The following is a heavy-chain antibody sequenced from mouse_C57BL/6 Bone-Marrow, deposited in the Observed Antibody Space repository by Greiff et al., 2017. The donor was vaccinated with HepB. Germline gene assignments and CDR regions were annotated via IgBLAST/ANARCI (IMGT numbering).Heavy chain of an antibody. Sequence: QVQLQQPGAELVKPGASVKLSCKASGYTFTSYWMQWVKQRPGQGLEWIGEIDPSDSYTNYNQKFKGKATLTVDTSSSTAYMQLSSLTSEYSAVYYCASFWVYYYGSSYFDYWGQGTTLTVSS. CDR2: IDPSDSYT. V-gene: IGHV1-50*01. CDR1: GYTFTSYW. CDR3: ASFWVYYYGSSYFDY. D-gene: IGHD1-1*01. J-gene: IGHJ2*01.